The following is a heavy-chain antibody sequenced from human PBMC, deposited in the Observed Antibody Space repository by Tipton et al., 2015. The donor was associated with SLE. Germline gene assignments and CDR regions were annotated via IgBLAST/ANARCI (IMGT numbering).Heavy chain of an antibody. CDR1: GYTLTAYF. J-gene: IGHJ3*01. CDR3: ARETGSDAFDL. V-gene: IGHV1-2*02. D-gene: IGHD3-9*01. CDR2: LNPNLGGT. Sequence: QSGAEVKKPGASVRVSCKASGYTLTAYFIHWVRQAPGQGLEWMGWLNPNLGGTNYAQKFQGRLTTTRDTSISTAYMELSSLTSDDTALYFCARETGSDAFDLWGQGTMVTVSS.